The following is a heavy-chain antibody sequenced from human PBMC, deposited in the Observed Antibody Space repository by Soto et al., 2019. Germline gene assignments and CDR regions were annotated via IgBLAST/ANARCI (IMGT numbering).Heavy chain of an antibody. CDR2: ITVAGGGT. CDR3: AKWPPSPKMGVTTH. D-gene: IGHD1-26*01. Sequence: EVQLLESGGGLVQPGKSLRLSCAASGFAFTSSAMAWVRQAPGKGLQWVSAITVAGGGTYYADSVKGRFTTSRDNSKNALFLQMNSLRAEDTALYLCAKWPPSPKMGVTTHWGQGTLVSVSS. V-gene: IGHV3-23*01. CDR1: GFAFTSSA. J-gene: IGHJ4*02.